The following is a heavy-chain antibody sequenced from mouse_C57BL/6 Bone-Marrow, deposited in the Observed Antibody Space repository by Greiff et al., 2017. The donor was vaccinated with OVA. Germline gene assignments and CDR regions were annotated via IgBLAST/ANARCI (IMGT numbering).Heavy chain of an antibody. D-gene: IGHD3-1*01. CDR1: GYTFTSYW. CDR2: IDPSDSYT. Sequence: VQLQQPGAELVKPGASVKLSCTASGYTFTSYWMQWVKQRPGQGLEWIGEIDPSDSYTNYNQKFKGKATLTVDTSSSTAYLQLSSLTSEDAAVYYCASGGGDAMDYWGQGTSVTVSS. J-gene: IGHJ4*01. V-gene: IGHV1-50*01. CDR3: ASGGGDAMDY.